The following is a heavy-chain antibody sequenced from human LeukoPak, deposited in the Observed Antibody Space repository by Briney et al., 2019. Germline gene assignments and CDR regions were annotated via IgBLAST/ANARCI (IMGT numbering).Heavy chain of an antibody. Sequence: KPGGSLRLSCAVSGFTFSNAWMNWVRQAPGKGLEWVGRIKSRTDGGTTDYAAPVKGRFTISRDNAKNSLYLQMNSLRAEDTAVYYCARDLAGATVGFDYWGQGTLVTVSS. CDR1: GFTFSNAW. CDR3: ARDLAGATVGFDY. J-gene: IGHJ4*02. CDR2: IKSRTDGGTT. D-gene: IGHD1-26*01. V-gene: IGHV3-15*07.